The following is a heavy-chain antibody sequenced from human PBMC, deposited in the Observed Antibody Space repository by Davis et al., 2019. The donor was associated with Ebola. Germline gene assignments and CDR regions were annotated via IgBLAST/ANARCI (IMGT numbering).Heavy chain of an antibody. Sequence: PSETLSLTCTVSGGSISTYYWSWIRQPPGKGLEWIGYNYNSERTNYSPSLKSRVTISLDTSKSQFSLNLNSVTAADTAVYYCARGDSNGYWGRLGTFDIWGQGTMVTVSS. CDR2: NYNSERT. V-gene: IGHV4-59*01. J-gene: IGHJ3*02. CDR1: GGSISTYY. CDR3: ARGDSNGYWGRLGTFDI. D-gene: IGHD3-22*01.